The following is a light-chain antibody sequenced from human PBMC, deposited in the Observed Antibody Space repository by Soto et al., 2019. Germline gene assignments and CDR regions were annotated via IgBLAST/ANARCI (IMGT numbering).Light chain of an antibody. CDR2: GTS. J-gene: IGKJ1*01. Sequence: EIVMTQSPFSLSVSPGERATLSCRASQSVSTNLAWYQQKPGQPPRLLIHGTSTRATGIPARFSGSGYGTEFTLTISSLQSEDFAVYYRQQCDGWPRTFGQGTKVDIK. CDR1: QSVSTN. CDR3: QQCDGWPRT. V-gene: IGKV3-15*01.